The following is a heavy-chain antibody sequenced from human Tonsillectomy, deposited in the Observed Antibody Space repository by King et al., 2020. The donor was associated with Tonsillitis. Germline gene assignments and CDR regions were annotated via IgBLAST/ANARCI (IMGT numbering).Heavy chain of an antibody. CDR3: AREYHRTGMDA. Sequence: VQLVESGGGLVKPGGSLRLSCAASGFTFSDYYMSWIRQAPGKGLEWVSNIGISGTTIHYADSVRGRFTNSRDSAKNSLFLQMNSLRAEETAVYYCAREYHRTGMDAWGQGTTVTVSS. V-gene: IGHV3-11*01. CDR1: GFTFSDYY. CDR2: IGISGTTI. J-gene: IGHJ6*02.